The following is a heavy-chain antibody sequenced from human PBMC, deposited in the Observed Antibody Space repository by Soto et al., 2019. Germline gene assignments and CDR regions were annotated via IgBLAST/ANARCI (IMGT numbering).Heavy chain of an antibody. V-gene: IGHV4-31*03. J-gene: IGHJ6*02. CDR3: ARYLTYQPYYGMDV. CDR2: IYYSGST. D-gene: IGHD2-2*01. CDR1: GGSISSGGYY. Sequence: QVQLQESGPGLVKPSQTLSLTCTVSGGSISSGGYYWSWIRQHPGKGLEWIGYIYYSGSTYYNPSLTSRVTISVDTSKNQCSLKLSSVTAADTAVYYCARYLTYQPYYGMDVWGQGTTVTVSS.